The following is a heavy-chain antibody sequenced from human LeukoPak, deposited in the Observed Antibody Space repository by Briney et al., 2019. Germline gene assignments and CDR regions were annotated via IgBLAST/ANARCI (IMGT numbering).Heavy chain of an antibody. CDR1: GYTFTGYY. J-gene: IGHJ3*02. V-gene: IGHV1-2*06. D-gene: IGHD2-15*01. CDR2: INPNSGGT. Sequence: ASVKVSCKASGYTFTGYYMHWVRQAPGQGLEWMGRINPNSGGTDYAQKFQGRVTMTRDTSINTAYMELSRLRSDDTAVYYCARDNMVAGDAFDIWGQGTMVTVSS. CDR3: ARDNMVAGDAFDI.